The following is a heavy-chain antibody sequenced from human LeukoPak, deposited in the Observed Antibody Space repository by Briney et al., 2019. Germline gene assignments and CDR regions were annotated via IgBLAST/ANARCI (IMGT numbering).Heavy chain of an antibody. CDR2: IYSGGST. Sequence: GGSLRLSCAASGFTVSSNYMSWVRQAPGKGLEWVSVIYSGGSTYYADSVKGRFTISRDNSKNTLYLQMNSLRAEDTAVYYCAKEYGSGSYYYDYWGQGTLVTVSS. V-gene: IGHV3-66*01. CDR3: AKEYGSGSYYYDY. J-gene: IGHJ4*02. D-gene: IGHD3-10*01. CDR1: GFTVSSNY.